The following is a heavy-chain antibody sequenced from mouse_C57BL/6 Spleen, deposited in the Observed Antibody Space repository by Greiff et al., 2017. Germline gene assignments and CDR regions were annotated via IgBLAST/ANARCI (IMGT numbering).Heavy chain of an antibody. V-gene: IGHV1-76*01. CDR3: ARGGWDWYFDV. D-gene: IGHD1-1*02. CDR2: IYPGSGNT. J-gene: IGHJ1*03. Sequence: QVQLQQSGAELVRPGASVKLSCKASGYTFTDYYINWVKQRPGQGLEWIARIYPGSGNTYYNEKFKGKATLTAEKSSSTAYMQLSSLTSEDSAVYFSARGGWDWYFDVWGTGTTVTVSS. CDR1: GYTFTDYY.